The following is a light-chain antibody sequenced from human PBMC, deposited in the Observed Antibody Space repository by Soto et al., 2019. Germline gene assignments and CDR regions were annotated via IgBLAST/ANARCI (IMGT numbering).Light chain of an antibody. Sequence: ELVLTQSPGTLSLSPGARATLSCRARQSVSSSYLAWYQQKPGQAPRLIIYGASSRATGIPDRFSGSVSGTDFTLTISRLETEDFAVYYGQQYGSSPPITFGQGTRLEIK. CDR2: GAS. V-gene: IGKV3-20*01. CDR1: QSVSSSY. J-gene: IGKJ5*01. CDR3: QQYGSSPPIT.